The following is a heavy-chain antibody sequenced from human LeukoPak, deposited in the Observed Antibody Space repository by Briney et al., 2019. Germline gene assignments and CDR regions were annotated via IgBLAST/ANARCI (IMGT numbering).Heavy chain of an antibody. Sequence: PSETLSLTCTISGGSISSYYWGWIRQPPGKGLEWIGSIYYSGSTYYNPSLKSRVTISVDTSKNQFSLKLSSVTAADTAVYYCARHIGLELPFDYWGQGTLVTVSS. CDR2: IYYSGST. V-gene: IGHV4-39*01. J-gene: IGHJ4*02. CDR3: ARHIGLELPFDY. D-gene: IGHD1-7*01. CDR1: GGSISSYY.